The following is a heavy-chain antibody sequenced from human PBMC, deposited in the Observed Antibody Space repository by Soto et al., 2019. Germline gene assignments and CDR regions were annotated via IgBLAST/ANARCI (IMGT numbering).Heavy chain of an antibody. Sequence: PSETLSLTCTVSGGSISNSSYYWGWIRQPPGKGLEWIGSIYYSGSTYYNPSLKSRVAISVDTSKNQFSLKLSSVTAADTAVYYCARVVPALGFDYWGQGTLVTVSS. CDR3: ARVVPALGFDY. CDR2: IYYSGST. J-gene: IGHJ4*02. V-gene: IGHV4-39*01. D-gene: IGHD2-2*01. CDR1: GGSISNSSYY.